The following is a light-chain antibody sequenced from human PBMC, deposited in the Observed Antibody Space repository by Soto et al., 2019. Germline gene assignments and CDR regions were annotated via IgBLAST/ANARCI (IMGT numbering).Light chain of an antibody. CDR2: DAS. V-gene: IGKV3-20*01. CDR3: QQYGSSPGT. Sequence: EIVLTQSPGTLSLSPGARATLSCRASQSVSSSYLAWYQQKPGQAPRLLIYDASSRATAIPDRFSGSGSGTDFTLTISRLEPEGFAVYYCQQYGSSPGTFGQGTKVHIK. J-gene: IGKJ1*01. CDR1: QSVSSSY.